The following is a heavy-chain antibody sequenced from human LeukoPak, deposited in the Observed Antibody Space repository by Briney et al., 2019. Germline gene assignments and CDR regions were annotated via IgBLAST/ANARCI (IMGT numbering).Heavy chain of an antibody. D-gene: IGHD6-13*01. CDR2: ILGSSSTI. CDR3: ARAPRTGYSSSWYGGGYYYYYMDV. CDR1: GFSFSSYS. J-gene: IGHJ6*03. V-gene: IGHV3-48*04. Sequence: VGSLRLSCAASGFSFSSYSMNWVRQAPGKGLEWVSYILGSSSTIFYADSVKGRFTISRDNAKNSLYLQMNSLRAEDTAVYYCARAPRTGYSSSWYGGGYYYYYMDVWGKGTTVTVSS.